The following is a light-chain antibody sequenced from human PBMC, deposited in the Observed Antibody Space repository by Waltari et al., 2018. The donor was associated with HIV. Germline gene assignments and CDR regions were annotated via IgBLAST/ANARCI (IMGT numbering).Light chain of an antibody. Sequence: DIQLTQVPSTLSASVGDRVTITGRASQSITTSLAWYQQKPGKAPKFLIYKASSLNSGVPSRFSGRGSGTDFTLTINSLQSDDFATYYCQQYHDYSTFGQGTKVEI. V-gene: IGKV1-5*03. CDR2: KAS. J-gene: IGKJ1*01. CDR1: QSITTS. CDR3: QQYHDYST.